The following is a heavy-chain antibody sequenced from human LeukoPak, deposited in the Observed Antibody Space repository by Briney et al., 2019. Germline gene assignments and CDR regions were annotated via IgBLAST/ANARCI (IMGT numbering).Heavy chain of an antibody. CDR1: GGSISSYY. V-gene: IGHV4-59*01. D-gene: IGHD1-1*01. CDR3: ARDRWNGGGYYFDY. Sequence: PSETLSLTCTVSGGSISSYYWSWIRQPPGKGLEWIGYIYYSGSTNYNPSLKSRVTISVDTSKNQFCLKLSSVTAADTAVYYCARDRWNGGGYYFDYWGQGTLVTVSS. J-gene: IGHJ4*02. CDR2: IYYSGST.